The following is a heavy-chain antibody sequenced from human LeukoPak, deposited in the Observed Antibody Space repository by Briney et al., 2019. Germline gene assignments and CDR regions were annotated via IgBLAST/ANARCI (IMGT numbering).Heavy chain of an antibody. D-gene: IGHD4-11*01. CDR3: ARVGGEADYTTGFDY. J-gene: IGHJ4*02. Sequence: PSETLSLTCTVSGGSISSYYWSWTRQPPGKGLEWMGYIYYSGSTNYNPSLKSRVTISVDTSKNQFSLKLSSVTAADTAVYYCARVGGEADYTTGFDYWGQGTLVTVSS. CDR2: IYYSGST. CDR1: GGSISSYY. V-gene: IGHV4-59*01.